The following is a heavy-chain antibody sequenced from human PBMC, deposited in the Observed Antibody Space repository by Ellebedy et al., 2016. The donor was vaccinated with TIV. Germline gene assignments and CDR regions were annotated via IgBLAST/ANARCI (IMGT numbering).Heavy chain of an antibody. V-gene: IGHV4-34*01. CDR1: GGSFSGYY. Sequence: SETLSLXXAVYGGSFSGYYWSWIRQPPGKGLEWIGYIYYSGSTYYNPSLKSRVTISVDTSKNQFSLKPSSVTAADTAVYYCARHVHSTLAMELDYWGQGTLVTVSS. D-gene: IGHD1-1*01. CDR3: ARHVHSTLAMELDY. J-gene: IGHJ4*02. CDR2: IYYSGST.